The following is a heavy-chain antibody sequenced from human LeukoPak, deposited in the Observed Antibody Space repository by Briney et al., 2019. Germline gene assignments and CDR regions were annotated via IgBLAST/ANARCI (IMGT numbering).Heavy chain of an antibody. Sequence: GGSLRLSCAASGFTFSSYSMNWVRQAPGKGLEWVSSISSSSSYIYYADSVKGRSTISRDNAKNSLYLQMNSLRAEDTAVYYCARPRADYYYGSGRPCYFDYWGQGTLVTVSS. V-gene: IGHV3-21*01. D-gene: IGHD3-10*01. CDR2: ISSSSSYI. CDR1: GFTFSSYS. J-gene: IGHJ4*02. CDR3: ARPRADYYYGSGRPCYFDY.